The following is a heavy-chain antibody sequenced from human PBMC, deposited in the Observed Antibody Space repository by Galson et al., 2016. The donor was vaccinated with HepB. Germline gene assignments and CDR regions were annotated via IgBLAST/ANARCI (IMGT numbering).Heavy chain of an antibody. CDR3: AKVSSGFLESLFYPSDGMDV. CDR2: ISGSGGST. J-gene: IGHJ6*02. D-gene: IGHD3-3*01. Sequence: SLRLSCAASGFTFSIYAMNWVRQAPGKGLEWVSTISGSGGSTYYADSVKGRFTISRDNSKNTLYLQMNSLRAEDTAIYYCAKVSSGFLESLFYPSDGMDVWGQGTTVTVSS. CDR1: GFTFSIYA. V-gene: IGHV3-23*01.